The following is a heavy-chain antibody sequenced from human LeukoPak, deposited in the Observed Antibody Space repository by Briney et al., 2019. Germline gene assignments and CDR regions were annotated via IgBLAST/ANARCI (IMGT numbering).Heavy chain of an antibody. CDR3: AREFVEMATNLYYMDV. J-gene: IGHJ6*03. D-gene: IGHD5-24*01. Sequence: ASVKVSCKASGYTFTSYYMHWVRQAPGQGLELMGIINPSGGSTSYAQKFQGRVTMTRDTSTSTVYMELSSLRSEDTAVYYCAREFVEMATNLYYMDVWGKGTTVTVSS. CDR1: GYTFTSYY. V-gene: IGHV1-46*01. CDR2: INPSGGST.